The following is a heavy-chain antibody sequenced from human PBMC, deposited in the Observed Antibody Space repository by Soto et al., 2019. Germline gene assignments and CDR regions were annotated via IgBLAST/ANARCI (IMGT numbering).Heavy chain of an antibody. CDR3: ARETYALDY. CDR1: GGSFSGYY. Sequence: PSETLSLTCAVYGGSFSGYYWIWIRHPPGKGLEWIGEINHSGSTNYNPPLKSRVTISVDTSKNQFSLKLSSVTAADTAVYYCARETYALDYWGQGTLVTVSS. V-gene: IGHV4-34*01. J-gene: IGHJ4*02. D-gene: IGHD3-16*01. CDR2: INHSGST.